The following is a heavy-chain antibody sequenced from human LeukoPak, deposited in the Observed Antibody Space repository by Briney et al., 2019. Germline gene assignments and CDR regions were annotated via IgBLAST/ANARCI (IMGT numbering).Heavy chain of an antibody. Sequence: TSETLSLTCAVYGGSFSGYYGSWIRQPPGKGLEWIGEINHSGSTNYNPSLKSRVTISVDTSKNQFSLKLSSVTAADTAVYYCARAPYCSGGSCYFDYWGQGTLVTVSS. CDR3: ARAPYCSGGSCYFDY. V-gene: IGHV4-34*01. CDR1: GGSFSGYY. D-gene: IGHD2-15*01. CDR2: INHSGST. J-gene: IGHJ4*02.